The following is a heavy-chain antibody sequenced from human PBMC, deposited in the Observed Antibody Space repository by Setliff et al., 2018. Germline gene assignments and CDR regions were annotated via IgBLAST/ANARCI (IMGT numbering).Heavy chain of an antibody. CDR1: GGSISSGDYY. CDR3: ARVTMITFGGVIGSIDY. Sequence: PSETLSLTCTVSGGSISSGDYYWSWIRQPPGKGLEWIGYIYYSGSTYYNPSLKSRVTISVDTSKNQFSLKLSSVTAADTAVYCCARVTMITFGGVIGSIDYWGQGTLVTVSS. CDR2: IYYSGST. V-gene: IGHV4-30-4*08. J-gene: IGHJ4*02. D-gene: IGHD3-16*02.